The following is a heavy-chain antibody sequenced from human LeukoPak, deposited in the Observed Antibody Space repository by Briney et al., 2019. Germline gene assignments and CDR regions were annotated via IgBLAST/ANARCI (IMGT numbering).Heavy chain of an antibody. V-gene: IGHV3-23*01. Sequence: PPGGSLRLSCAASGLTFSSYAMSWVRQAPGKGLEWVSAISGSSGHTYYADSVKGRFTISRDNSKNTLYLQTNSLRAEDTAVYYCAKVGFSEMEWLLYSDHWGQGTLVTVSS. D-gene: IGHD3-3*01. CDR2: ISGSSGHT. CDR1: GLTFSSYA. CDR3: AKVGFSEMEWLLYSDH. J-gene: IGHJ4*02.